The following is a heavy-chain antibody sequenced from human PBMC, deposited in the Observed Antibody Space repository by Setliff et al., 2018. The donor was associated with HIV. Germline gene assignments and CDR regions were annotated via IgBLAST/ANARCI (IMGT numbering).Heavy chain of an antibody. Sequence: SETLSLTCAVSGYSISSGYYWGWIRQPPGKGLEWIESIYHSGSTYYNPSLNSRVAISVDTSKNQFSLKLSSVTAADTAVYYCARLPCTSCEVVYWGQGTLVTVSS. J-gene: IGHJ4*02. V-gene: IGHV4-38-2*01. CDR1: GYSISSGYY. D-gene: IGHD2-2*01. CDR3: ARLPCTSCEVVY. CDR2: IYHSGST.